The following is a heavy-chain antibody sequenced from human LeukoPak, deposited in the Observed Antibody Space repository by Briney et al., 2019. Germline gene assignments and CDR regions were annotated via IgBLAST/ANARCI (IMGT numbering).Heavy chain of an antibody. V-gene: IGHV3-7*01. J-gene: IGHJ4*02. CDR2: IKQDGSEK. D-gene: IGHD6-13*01. CDR1: GFTFSSYW. CDR3: AGTLGITAAGRIDY. Sequence: GGSLRLSCAASGFTFSSYWMSWVRQAPGKGLEWVANIKQDGSEKYYVDSVKGRFTISRDNAKNSLYLQMNSLRAEDTAVYYCAGTLGITAAGRIDYWGQGTLVTVSS.